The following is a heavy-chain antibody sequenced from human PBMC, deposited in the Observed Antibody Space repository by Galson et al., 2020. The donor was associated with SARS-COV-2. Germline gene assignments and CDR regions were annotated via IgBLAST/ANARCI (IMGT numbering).Heavy chain of an antibody. CDR1: GFTFSSYA. V-gene: IGHV3-30-3*01. CDR2: ISYDGSNK. CDR3: ARESAFDI. Sequence: GESLKISCAASGFTFSSYAMHWVRQAPGKGLEWVALISYDGSNKYYADSVKGRFTISRDNSKKTLYLQMNSLRAEDTAMYYCARESAFDIWGQGTIVTVSS. J-gene: IGHJ3*02.